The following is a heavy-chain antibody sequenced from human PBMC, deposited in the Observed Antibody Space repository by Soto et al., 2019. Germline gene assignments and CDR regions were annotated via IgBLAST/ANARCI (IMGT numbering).Heavy chain of an antibody. CDR2: IYYSGST. D-gene: IGHD3-3*01. CDR1: GGSISSSSYY. CDR3: ARPLEWFDYYYMDV. J-gene: IGHJ6*03. Sequence: ASETLSLTCTVSGGSISSSSYYWGWIRQPPGKGLEWIGSIYYSGSTYYNPSLKSRVTISVDTSKNQFSLKLSSVTAADTAVYYCARPLEWFDYYYMDVRGKGTTVTVSS. V-gene: IGHV4-39*01.